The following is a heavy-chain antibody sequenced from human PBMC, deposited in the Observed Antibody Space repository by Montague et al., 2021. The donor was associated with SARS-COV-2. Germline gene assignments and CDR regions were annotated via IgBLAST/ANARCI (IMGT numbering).Heavy chain of an antibody. J-gene: IGHJ3*02. CDR3: AREGGRIQLWLRGDDAFNI. V-gene: IGHV4-31*03. D-gene: IGHD5-18*01. Sequence: TLSLTCTVSGASVGSSDWGWIRQHPGKGLEWIGYVYYSGSTFYNPSLKSRITISVDTSKNQFSLKLSSVTAADTAVYYCAREGGRIQLWLRGDDAFNIWGQGTLVTVSS. CDR1: GASVGSSD. CDR2: VYYSGST.